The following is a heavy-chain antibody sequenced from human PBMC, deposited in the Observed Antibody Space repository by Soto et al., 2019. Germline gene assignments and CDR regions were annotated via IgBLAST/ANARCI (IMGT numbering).Heavy chain of an antibody. CDR3: AGGESYYDSSGYSYYVNY. D-gene: IGHD3-22*01. CDR1: GFTVSSNY. J-gene: IGHJ4*02. Sequence: GGSLRLSCAASGFTVSSNYMSWVRQAPGKGLVWVSVIYSGGSTYYADSVKGRFSISRDNSKNTLYLQMNSLRAEDTAVYYCAGGESYYDSSGYSYYVNYWGQGTLVTVSS. V-gene: IGHV3-53*01. CDR2: IYSGGST.